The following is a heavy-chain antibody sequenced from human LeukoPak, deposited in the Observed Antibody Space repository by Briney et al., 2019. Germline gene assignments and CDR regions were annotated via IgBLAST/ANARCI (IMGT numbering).Heavy chain of an antibody. J-gene: IGHJ4*02. V-gene: IGHV3-30*03. CDR2: ISYDGSNK. CDR1: GFTFSSYG. D-gene: IGHD5-18*01. Sequence: GGSLRLSCAASGFTFSSYGMHWVRQAPGKGLEWVAVISYDGSNKYCADSVKGRFTISRDNSKNTLYLQMNSLRAEDTAVYYCAREGDGYSYFDYWGQGTLVTVSS. CDR3: AREGDGYSYFDY.